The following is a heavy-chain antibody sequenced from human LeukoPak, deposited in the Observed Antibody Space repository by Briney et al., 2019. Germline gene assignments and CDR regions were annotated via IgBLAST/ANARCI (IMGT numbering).Heavy chain of an antibody. Sequence: GGSLRLSCAASGFTFSSYSMNWVRQAPGKGLEWVSSISTSSRYIYYADSVKGRFTISRDNANNSLYLQMTRMRDEDTAVYYCARDHREGRDAQDHRDYWGQGTLVTVSS. CDR1: GFTFSSYS. CDR3: ARDHREGRDAQDHRDY. J-gene: IGHJ4*02. CDR2: ISTSSRYI. V-gene: IGHV3-21*01. D-gene: IGHD5-24*01.